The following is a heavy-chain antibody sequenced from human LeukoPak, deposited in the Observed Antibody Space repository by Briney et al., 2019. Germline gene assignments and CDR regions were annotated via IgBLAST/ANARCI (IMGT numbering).Heavy chain of an antibody. CDR1: GYTFTGYY. CDR2: INPNSGGT. J-gene: IGHJ4*02. D-gene: IGHD2-15*01. CDR3: AREAPALAYYFDY. Sequence: ASVKVSCKASGYTFTGYYMHWVRQAPGQGLEWMGWINPNSGGTNYAQKFQGRVTMTRDTSNSTAYMELSRLRSDDTAVYYCAREAPALAYYFDYWGQGTLVTVSS. V-gene: IGHV1-2*02.